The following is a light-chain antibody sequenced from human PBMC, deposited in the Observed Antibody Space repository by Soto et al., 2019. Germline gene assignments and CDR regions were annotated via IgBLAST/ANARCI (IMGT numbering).Light chain of an antibody. Sequence: DIQMTQSPSSLSASVGDRVTITCRASQTINKNLNWYQQKPGQAPNLLIYSASDCQSGVPSRFSGSGSGTEFTLTSSGLQPEDFATYYCQQSVSTPFTFGQGTKLEI. J-gene: IGKJ2*01. CDR3: QQSVSTPFT. V-gene: IGKV1-39*01. CDR1: QTINKN. CDR2: SAS.